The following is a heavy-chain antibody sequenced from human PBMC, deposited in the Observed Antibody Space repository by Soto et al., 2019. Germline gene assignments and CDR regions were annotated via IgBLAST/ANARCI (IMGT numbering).Heavy chain of an antibody. V-gene: IGHV1-69*13. CDR1: GGTFSSYA. CDR3: ARDTPPAYGPIQYYYGMDV. Sequence: GASVKVSCKASGGTFSSYAISWVRQAPGQGLEWMGGIIPIFGTANYAQKFQGRVTITADESTSTAYMELSSLRSEDTAVYYCARDTPPAYGPIQYYYGMDVWGQGTTVTVSS. D-gene: IGHD4-17*01. CDR2: IIPIFGTA. J-gene: IGHJ6*02.